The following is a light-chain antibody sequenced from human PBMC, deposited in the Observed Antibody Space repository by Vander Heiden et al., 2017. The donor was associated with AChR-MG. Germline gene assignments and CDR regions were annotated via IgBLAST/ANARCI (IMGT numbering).Light chain of an antibody. CDR2: DAS. CDR3: QLRSNGPIYS. Sequence: IVLTQSPATLSLSPGARATLSCRASQRVSNYLAWYQQKPGQAPRLLIYDASKRAPVIPARFSGSWSGTDFTLTISSLEPEDFAVYYCQLRSNGPIYSFGQGTKLEIK. V-gene: IGKV3-11*01. J-gene: IGKJ2*01. CDR1: QRVSNY.